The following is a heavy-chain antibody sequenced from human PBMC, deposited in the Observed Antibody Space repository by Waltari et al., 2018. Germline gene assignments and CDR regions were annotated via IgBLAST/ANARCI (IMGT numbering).Heavy chain of an antibody. CDR3: ARRNIVGSGVDY. CDR1: GGSISSSSYS. V-gene: IGHV4-39*01. J-gene: IGHJ4*02. CDR2: IYYSGST. D-gene: IGHD1-26*01. Sequence: QLQLQESGPGLVKPSEPLSLPCPVPGGSISSSSYSWGGFRQPPGKGLGWIGSIYYSGSTYYNPSLKSRVTISVDTSKNQFSLKLSSVTAADTAVYYCARRNIVGSGVDYWGQGTLVTVSS.